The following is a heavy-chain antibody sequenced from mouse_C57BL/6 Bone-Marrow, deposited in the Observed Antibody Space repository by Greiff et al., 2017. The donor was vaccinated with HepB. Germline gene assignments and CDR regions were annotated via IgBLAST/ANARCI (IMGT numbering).Heavy chain of an antibody. CDR1: GFTFSNYW. Sequence: EVKLVESGGGLVQPGGSMKLSCVASGFTFSNYWMNWVRQSPEKGLEWVAQIRLKSDNYATHYAESVKGRFTISRDDSKSSVYLQMNNLRAEDTGIYYCTSDDYDGYYFDYWGQGTTLTVSS. CDR3: TSDDYDGYYFDY. CDR2: IRLKSDNYAT. J-gene: IGHJ2*01. V-gene: IGHV6-3*01. D-gene: IGHD2-4*01.